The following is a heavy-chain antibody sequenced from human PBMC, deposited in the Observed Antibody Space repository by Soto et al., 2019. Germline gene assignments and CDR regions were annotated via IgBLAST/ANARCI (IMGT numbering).Heavy chain of an antibody. J-gene: IGHJ1*01. V-gene: IGHV3-11*05. D-gene: IGHD4-17*01. CDR3: ARVLGRNNDFGDRIAAY. CDR1: GFTFSDYY. CDR2: MSSSSSYI. Sequence: QVPLVESGGCLVKPGGSLRLSCVASGFTFSDYYMSWIRQAPGKGLEWLSYMSSSSSYIQYADSVKGRFTISRDNAKNSLFLQMNSLRAEDTAVYYCARVLGRNNDFGDRIAAYWGQGTLVTVSS.